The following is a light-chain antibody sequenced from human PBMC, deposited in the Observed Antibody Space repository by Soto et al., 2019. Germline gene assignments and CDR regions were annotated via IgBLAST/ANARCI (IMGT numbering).Light chain of an antibody. V-gene: IGKV1-5*03. J-gene: IGKJ3*01. CDR1: QSIKNW. CDR3: QQYNSYSQFT. CDR2: KAS. Sequence: DIQMTQSPSTLSASVGDRVTITCRASQSIKNWLAWYQQKPGEAPKLLIYKASTLESGVPSRFSGSGSGTEFTLTISCLQPDDVATYYCQQYNSYSQFTFGPGTKVAIK.